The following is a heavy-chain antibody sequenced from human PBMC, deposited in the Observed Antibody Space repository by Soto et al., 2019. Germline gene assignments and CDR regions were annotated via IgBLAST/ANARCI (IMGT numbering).Heavy chain of an antibody. CDR1: GFTFSNYG. CDR2: IWYDGSNK. J-gene: IGHJ4*02. Sequence: GGSLRLSCAASGFTFSNYGMHWVRHAPGKGLEWVAVIWYDGSNKYYADSVKGRFTISRDNSKNTLYLQMNSLRAEDTAVYYCARDLGSGDLYFDYWGQGTLVTVSS. CDR3: ARDLGSGDLYFDY. V-gene: IGHV3-33*01. D-gene: IGHD4-17*01.